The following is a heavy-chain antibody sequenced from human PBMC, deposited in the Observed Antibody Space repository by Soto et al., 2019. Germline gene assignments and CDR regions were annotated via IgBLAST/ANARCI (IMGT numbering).Heavy chain of an antibody. CDR3: ARGTSKSHAYYFDY. J-gene: IGHJ4*02. CDR2: MKQDGSET. Sequence: EVQLVESGGGLVQPGGSLRLSCAASGFTFSSYWMSWVSQAPGKGLEWVANMKQDGSETQYVDSAKGRFAISRDNAKNSLDLQMSSLRVDDTAVYYCARGTSKSHAYYFDYWGQGTLVTVSS. D-gene: IGHD1-7*01. V-gene: IGHV3-7*03. CDR1: GFTFSSYW.